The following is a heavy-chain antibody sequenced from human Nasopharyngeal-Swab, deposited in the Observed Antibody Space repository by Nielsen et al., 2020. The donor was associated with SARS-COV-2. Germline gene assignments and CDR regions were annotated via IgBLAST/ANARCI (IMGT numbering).Heavy chain of an antibody. J-gene: IGHJ2*01. V-gene: IGHV5-51*01. CDR3: ARGPRYFDL. CDR1: GYSFTTKW. CDR2: IYPGDSDT. Sequence: GESLKISCRTSGYSFTTKWIGWVRQMHGKGLEWVGSIYPGDSDTRYSPSVQGQVTISADKSISTAYLQWSTLKASDTAIYYCARGPRYFDLWGRGTLVTVSS. D-gene: IGHD2-15*01.